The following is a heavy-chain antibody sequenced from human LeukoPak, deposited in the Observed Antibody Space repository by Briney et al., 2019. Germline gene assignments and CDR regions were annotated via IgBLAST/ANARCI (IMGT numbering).Heavy chain of an antibody. J-gene: IGHJ6*02. V-gene: IGHV4-59*01. CDR3: ARARDTAMVPYYHYGMDV. CDR1: GGSISSYY. Sequence: PSETLSLTCSVSGGSISSYYWSWIRQPPGQGLEWIGCFSYVGNTNYNPSLKSRVTISVDTSKNQFSLKLSSVTAADTAVYYCARARDTAMVPYYHYGMDVWGQGTTVTVSS. CDR2: FSYVGNT. D-gene: IGHD5-18*01.